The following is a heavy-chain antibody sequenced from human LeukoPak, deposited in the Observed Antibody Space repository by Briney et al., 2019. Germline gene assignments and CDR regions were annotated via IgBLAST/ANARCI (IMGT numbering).Heavy chain of an antibody. CDR3: ADFWSGYLDY. Sequence: SETLSLTCTVSGGSISISSYYWGWIRQPPGKGLEWIGSIYYSGSTYYNPSLKSRVTISVDTSENQFSLKLSSVTAADTAVYYCADFWSGYLDYWGQGTLVTVSS. CDR2: IYYSGST. V-gene: IGHV4-39*01. D-gene: IGHD3-3*01. CDR1: GGSISISSYY. J-gene: IGHJ4*02.